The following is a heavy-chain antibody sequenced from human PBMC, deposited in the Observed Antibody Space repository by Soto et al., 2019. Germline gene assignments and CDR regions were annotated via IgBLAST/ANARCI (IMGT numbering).Heavy chain of an antibody. CDR1: GGTFSSYA. D-gene: IGHD2-15*01. J-gene: IGHJ6*02. CDR3: ARDSRYCSGGSCYFSDYYYGMDV. Sequence: QVQLVQSGAEVKKPGSSVKVSCKASGGTFSSYAISWVRQAPGQGLEWMGGIIPIFGTANYAQKFQGRVTITADEYTGTAYMEMSSLRSEDTAVYYWARDSRYCSGGSCYFSDYYYGMDVWGQGTTVTVSS. V-gene: IGHV1-69*12. CDR2: IIPIFGTA.